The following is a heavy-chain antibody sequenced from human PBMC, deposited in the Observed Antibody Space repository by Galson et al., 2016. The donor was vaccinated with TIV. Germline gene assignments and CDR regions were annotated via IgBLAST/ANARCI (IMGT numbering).Heavy chain of an antibody. Sequence: QSGAEVKKIGESLKISCKGSGYTFTTYWIAWVRQMPGKGLEWMGIIYGGDSDTSYSPSFQGQVTMSADKFLSTAYLQWNSLQASDTAIYYCARHSYDYYDNTGPTGGFDYWGQGTLVTVSS. V-gene: IGHV5-51*01. D-gene: IGHD3-22*01. CDR3: ARHSYDYYDNTGPTGGFDY. CDR2: IYGGDSDT. CDR1: GYTFTTYW. J-gene: IGHJ4*02.